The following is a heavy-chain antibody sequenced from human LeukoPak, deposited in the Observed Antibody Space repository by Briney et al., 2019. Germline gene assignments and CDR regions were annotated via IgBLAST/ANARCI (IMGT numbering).Heavy chain of an antibody. CDR3: ARYQTPIAAAGSQYAFDI. V-gene: IGHV4-59*01. Sequence: PSETLSLTCTVSGGSISSYYWSWIRQPPGKGLEWIGYIYYSGSTNYNPSLKSRVTMSVDTSKNQFSLKLSSVTAADTAVYYCARYQTPIAAAGSQYAFDIWGQGTMVTVSS. D-gene: IGHD6-13*01. CDR1: GGSISSYY. J-gene: IGHJ3*02. CDR2: IYYSGST.